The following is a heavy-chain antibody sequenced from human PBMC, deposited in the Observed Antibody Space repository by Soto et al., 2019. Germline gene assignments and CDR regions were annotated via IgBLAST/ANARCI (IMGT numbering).Heavy chain of an antibody. Sequence: TVSGGSISSGGYYWSWIRQHPGKGLEWIGYIYYSGSTYYNPSLKSRVTISVDTSKNQFSLKLSSVTAADTAVYYCARVLKGNYSNPYYYYYGMDVWGQGTTVTVSS. CDR2: IYYSGST. J-gene: IGHJ6*02. CDR1: GGSISSGGYY. D-gene: IGHD4-4*01. CDR3: ARVLKGNYSNPYYYYYGMDV. V-gene: IGHV4-31*03.